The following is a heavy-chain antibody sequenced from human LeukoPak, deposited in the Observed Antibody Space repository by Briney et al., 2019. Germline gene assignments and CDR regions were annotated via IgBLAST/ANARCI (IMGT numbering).Heavy chain of an antibody. J-gene: IGHJ4*02. CDR3: ARARSGDWANYFFDH. D-gene: IGHD3/OR15-3a*01. Sequence: ASVKVSCKASGYTFSGYYVHWVRQAPGQGLEWMGWILPHSGDTKYSQNFQGRLTMTGDTSISTAYMELSRLKSDDTAIFYCARARSGDWANYFFDHWGQGTLVTVSS. V-gene: IGHV1-2*02. CDR1: GYTFSGYY. CDR2: ILPHSGDT.